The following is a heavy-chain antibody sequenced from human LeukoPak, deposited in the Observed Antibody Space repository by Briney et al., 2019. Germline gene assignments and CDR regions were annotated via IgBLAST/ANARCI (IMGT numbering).Heavy chain of an antibody. CDR1: GFTFSSYS. CDR2: ISSSSSTI. V-gene: IGHV3-48*04. Sequence: GGSLRLSCAASGFTFSSYSMNWVRQAPGKGLEWVSYISSSSSTIYYADSVKGRFTISRDNAKNSLYLQMNSLRAEDTAVYYCARDWIRTVVTPGWFDPWGQGTLVTVSS. CDR3: ARDWIRTVVTPGWFDP. J-gene: IGHJ5*02. D-gene: IGHD4-23*01.